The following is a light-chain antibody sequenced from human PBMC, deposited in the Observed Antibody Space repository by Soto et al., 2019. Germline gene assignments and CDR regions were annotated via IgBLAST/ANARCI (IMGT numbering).Light chain of an antibody. CDR1: QSVSSN. Sequence: IVLTQGPATRSVSPRERATLSCRASQSVSSNLAWYQQKPGQAPRLLIYSASTRATGFPARFSGSGSGTEFTLTISSLQSEDFAVYYCQQYNNWPRTFGQGTRLEIK. J-gene: IGKJ5*01. CDR2: SAS. V-gene: IGKV3-15*01. CDR3: QQYNNWPRT.